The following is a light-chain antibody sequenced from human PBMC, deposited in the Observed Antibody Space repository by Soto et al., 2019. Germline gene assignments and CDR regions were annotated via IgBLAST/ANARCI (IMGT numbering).Light chain of an antibody. CDR3: QQYGSSRWT. V-gene: IGKV3-20*01. Sequence: EIVLTQSPGTLSLSPGERATLSCRASQSVSSSYLAWYQQNRGQAPRLLIYGASSRATGIPDRFRGSGSGTDFPLTISRLEPEDFAVYYFQQYGSSRWTFGQGTKVEIK. CDR2: GAS. CDR1: QSVSSSY. J-gene: IGKJ1*01.